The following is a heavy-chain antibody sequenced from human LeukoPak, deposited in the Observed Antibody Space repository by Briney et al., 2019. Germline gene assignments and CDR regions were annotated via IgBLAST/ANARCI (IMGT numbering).Heavy chain of an antibody. Sequence: ASVKVSCKASGYTFTSYYMHWVRQAPGRGLEWMGIINPSGGSTSYAQKFQGRVTMTRDMSTSTVYMELSSLRSEDTAVYYCARDKIHSSGWYGFDYWGQGTLVTVSS. CDR3: ARDKIHSSGWYGFDY. CDR1: GYTFTSYY. CDR2: INPSGGST. D-gene: IGHD6-19*01. J-gene: IGHJ4*02. V-gene: IGHV1-46*01.